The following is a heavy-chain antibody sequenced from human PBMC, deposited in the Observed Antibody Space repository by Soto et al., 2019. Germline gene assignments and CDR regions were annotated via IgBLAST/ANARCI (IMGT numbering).Heavy chain of an antibody. Sequence: EVQLVESGGGLVQPGGSLRLSCAASGFTFSSYWMSWVRQAPGKGLEWGANIKKDGSEKHYVDSVKGRFTISRDNAKNSLYLQMNSLRAEDTAVYYCARDEERFGEYYDYWGQGTLVTVSS. V-gene: IGHV3-7*03. CDR1: GFTFSSYW. CDR3: ARDEERFGEYYDY. J-gene: IGHJ4*02. D-gene: IGHD3-10*01. CDR2: IKKDGSEK.